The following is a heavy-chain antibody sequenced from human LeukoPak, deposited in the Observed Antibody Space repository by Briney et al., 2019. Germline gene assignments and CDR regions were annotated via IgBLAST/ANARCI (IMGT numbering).Heavy chain of an antibody. Sequence: GSLRLSRAASGFTFSSYAMYWVRQAPGKGLEYVSAISSNGGSTYYANSVKGRFTISRDNSKNTLYLQMGSLRAEDMAVYYCARDRNYDYVWGSYRYDAFDIWGQGTMVTVSS. CDR2: ISSNGGST. J-gene: IGHJ3*02. V-gene: IGHV3-64*01. CDR3: ARDRNYDYVWGSYRYDAFDI. D-gene: IGHD3-16*02. CDR1: GFTFSSYA.